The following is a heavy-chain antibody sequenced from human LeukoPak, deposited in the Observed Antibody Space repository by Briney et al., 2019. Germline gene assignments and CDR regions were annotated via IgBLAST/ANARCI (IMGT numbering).Heavy chain of an antibody. V-gene: IGHV3-74*01. CDR2: IRSDGRDT. Sequence: GGSLRLSCEASRFIVSNSWMHWVRQVPGKGLVWVSRIRSDGRDTSYADSVKGRFTISRDNAKSTLYLQISSLRDEDTAVYYCASDIILGSGSLDYWGQGTLVTVSS. J-gene: IGHJ4*02. CDR3: ASDIILGSGSLDY. D-gene: IGHD3-10*01. CDR1: RFIVSNSW.